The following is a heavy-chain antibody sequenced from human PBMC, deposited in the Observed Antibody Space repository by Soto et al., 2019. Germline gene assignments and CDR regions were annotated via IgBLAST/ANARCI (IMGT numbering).Heavy chain of an antibody. J-gene: IGHJ6*02. Sequence: PVKVSCKASGFTFTSSSMQWVRQARGQRLEWIGWIVVGSGNTNYAQKFQERVTITRDMSTSTAYMELSSLRSEDTAVYYCAARGYSYGYMYYGMDVWGQGTTVTVSS. CDR2: IVVGSGNT. V-gene: IGHV1-58*02. CDR1: GFTFTSSS. D-gene: IGHD5-18*01. CDR3: AARGYSYGYMYYGMDV.